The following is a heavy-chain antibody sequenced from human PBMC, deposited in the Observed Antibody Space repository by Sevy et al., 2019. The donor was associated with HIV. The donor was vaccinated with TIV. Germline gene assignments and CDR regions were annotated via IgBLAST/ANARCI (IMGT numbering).Heavy chain of an antibody. J-gene: IGHJ5*01. CDR2: RHHSGRI. D-gene: IGHD3-3*01. V-gene: IGHV4-59*01. CDR3: ARVQRKYYDFWTGFGYVDS. CDR1: GGSMRDYY. Sequence: SETLSLNCTVSGGSMRDYYWSWIRLSPGKGLEWIGYRHHSGRIDYDPSLKSRVTISMDTSKSHFSLNVRSVTAADTAVYFCARVQRKYYDFWTGFGYVDSWGQGTQVTVSS.